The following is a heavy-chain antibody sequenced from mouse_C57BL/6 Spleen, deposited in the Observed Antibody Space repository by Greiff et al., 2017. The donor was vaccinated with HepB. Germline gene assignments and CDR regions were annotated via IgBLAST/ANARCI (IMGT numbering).Heavy chain of an antibody. CDR1: GFTFSDYY. CDR2: INYDGSST. J-gene: IGHJ3*01. D-gene: IGHD2-2*01. Sequence: EVQVVESEGGLVQPGSSMKLSCTASGFTFSDYYMAWVRQVPEKGLEWVANINYDGSSTYYLDSLKSRFIISRDNAKNILYLQMSSLKSEDTATYYCATMVTTGGFAYWGQGTLVTVSA. CDR3: ATMVTTGGFAY. V-gene: IGHV5-16*01.